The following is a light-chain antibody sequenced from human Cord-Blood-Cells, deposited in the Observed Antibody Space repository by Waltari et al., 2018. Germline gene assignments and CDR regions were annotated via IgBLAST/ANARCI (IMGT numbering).Light chain of an antibody. V-gene: IGLV6-57*01. CDR1: SGSIASNY. Sequence: NFMLTQPHSVSESPGKTVTISCTRSSGSIASNYVQWYQQRPGSSPTTVIEEDNQRPSGVPDRCSGAIDSSSNSASLTISGLKTEDEADYYCQSYDSSNQGVFGGGTKLTVL. J-gene: IGLJ2*01. CDR2: EDN. CDR3: QSYDSSNQGV.